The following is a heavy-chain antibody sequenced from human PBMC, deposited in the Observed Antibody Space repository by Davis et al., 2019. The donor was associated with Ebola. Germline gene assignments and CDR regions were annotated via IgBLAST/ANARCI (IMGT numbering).Heavy chain of an antibody. D-gene: IGHD3-3*01. CDR2: ISAYNCNT. J-gene: IGHJ6*02. CDR1: GYTFTSYG. CDR3: ARTYGVGLNYYCYYGMDV. Sequence: SVTVPCKASGYTFTSYGISWVRQAPGQGLEWIGWISAYNCNTNYAQKLQGRVTMTTDTSTSTAYMELRSLRSDDTAVDYCARTYGVGLNYYCYYGMDVWGQGTTVTVSS. V-gene: IGHV1-18*01.